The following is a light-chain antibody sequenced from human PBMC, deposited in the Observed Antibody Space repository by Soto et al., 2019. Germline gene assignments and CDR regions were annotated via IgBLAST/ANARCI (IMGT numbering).Light chain of an antibody. Sequence: AIQMTQSPSSLSASVGDRVIITCRASQAIRNDLGWYQQKPGTAPKLLIYTASTLQSGVPSRFSGSGSCADFTRTIRSLQPEDYATYYYRHDYSYPRTFGQGTKVDIK. J-gene: IGKJ1*01. CDR2: TAS. CDR3: RHDYSYPRT. CDR1: QAIRND. V-gene: IGKV1-6*01.